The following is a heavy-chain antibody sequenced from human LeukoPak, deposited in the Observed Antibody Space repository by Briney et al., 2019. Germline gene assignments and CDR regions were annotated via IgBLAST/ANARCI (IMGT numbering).Heavy chain of an antibody. D-gene: IGHD3-22*01. CDR1: GGSISSSSYY. J-gene: IGHJ4*02. CDR3: ATARQYYYDSSGYYSKPYFDY. CDR2: IYYSGST. V-gene: IGHV4-39*07. Sequence: SETLSLTCTVSGGSISSSSYYWGWIRQPPGKGLEWIGSIYYSGSTYYNPSLKSRVTISVDTSKNQFSLKLSSVTAADTAVYYCATARQYYYDSSGYYSKPYFDYWGQGTLVTVSS.